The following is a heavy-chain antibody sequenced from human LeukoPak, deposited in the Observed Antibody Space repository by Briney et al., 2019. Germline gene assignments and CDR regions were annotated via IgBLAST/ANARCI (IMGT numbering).Heavy chain of an antibody. V-gene: IGHV4-39*07. Sequence: SETLSLTCTVSGGSISSSSYYWGWIRQPPGKGLEWIGSIYYSGSTYYNPSLKSRVTISVDTSKNQFSLKLSSVTPADTAVYYCASVSYDRNGYWGQGTLVTVSS. J-gene: IGHJ4*02. CDR3: ASVSYDRNGY. CDR1: GGSISSSSYY. D-gene: IGHD3-22*01. CDR2: IYYSGST.